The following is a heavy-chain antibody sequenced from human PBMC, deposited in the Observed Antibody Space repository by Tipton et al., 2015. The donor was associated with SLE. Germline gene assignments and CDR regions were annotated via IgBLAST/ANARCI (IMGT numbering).Heavy chain of an antibody. CDR1: GFTFSSYW. Sequence: SLRLSCVTSGFTFSSYWMTWVRQAPGKGLEWVANIHQDGSEINSVDSVKGRFTISRDNAKNTLYLQMNNVRAEDTAVYYCARGGLHKWELRDDSWGQGTLVIVSS. D-gene: IGHD1-26*01. V-gene: IGHV3-7*05. CDR2: IHQDGSEI. J-gene: IGHJ4*02. CDR3: ARGGLHKWELRDDS.